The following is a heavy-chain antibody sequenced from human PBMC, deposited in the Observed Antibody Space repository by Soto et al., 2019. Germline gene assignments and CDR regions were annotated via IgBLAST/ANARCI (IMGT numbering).Heavy chain of an antibody. Sequence: QLQLQESGPGLVKPSETLSLTCTVSGDSISSSGYFWGWVRQPPGKGLQWIGSIFYSGSTYYNPSLKSLVTIPVYTSKNQFSLRLCSVSAADTAVYFCARLRVSYYFCDFWGQGTLVTVSS. CDR1: GDSISSSGYF. CDR2: IFYSGST. J-gene: IGHJ4*02. D-gene: IGHD2-15*01. V-gene: IGHV4-39*01. CDR3: ARLRVSYYFCDF.